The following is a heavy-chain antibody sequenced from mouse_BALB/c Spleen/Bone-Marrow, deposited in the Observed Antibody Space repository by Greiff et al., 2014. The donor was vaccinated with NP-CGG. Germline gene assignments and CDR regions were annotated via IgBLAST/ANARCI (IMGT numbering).Heavy chain of an antibody. D-gene: IGHD2-3*01. CDR2: IDPSDSET. V-gene: IGHV1-69*02. CDR1: GYTFTSYW. Sequence: QVHVKQSGAELVKPGAPVKLSCKASGYTFTSYWMNWVKQRSGRGLEWIGRIDPSDSETHYNQKFKDKATLTVDKSSSTAYIQLSSLTSEDSAVYYCARSHGYYPYWYFDVWGAGTTVTVSS. J-gene: IGHJ1*01. CDR3: ARSHGYYPYWYFDV.